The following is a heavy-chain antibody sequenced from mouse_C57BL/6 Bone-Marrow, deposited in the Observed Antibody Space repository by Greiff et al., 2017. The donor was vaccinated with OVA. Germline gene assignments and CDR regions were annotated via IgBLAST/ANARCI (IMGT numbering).Heavy chain of an antibody. V-gene: IGHV1-5*01. Sequence: VHVKQSGTVLARPGASVKMSCKTSGYTFTSYWMHWVKQRPGQGLEWIGAIYPGNSDTSYNQKFKGKAKLTAVTSASTAYMELSSLTNEDSAVYYCKVLWLRRGYYFDYWGQGTTLTVSS. CDR3: KVLWLRRGYYFDY. J-gene: IGHJ2*01. D-gene: IGHD2-2*01. CDR1: GYTFTSYW. CDR2: IYPGNSDT.